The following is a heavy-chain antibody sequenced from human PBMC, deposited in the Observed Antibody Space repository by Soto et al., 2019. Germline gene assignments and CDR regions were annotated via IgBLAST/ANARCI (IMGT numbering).Heavy chain of an antibody. CDR3: AREAPYCTSATCPKFYDMDV. D-gene: IGHD2-2*01. CDR1: GGTFGSYA. CDR2: IIPILNSP. J-gene: IGHJ6*02. Sequence: SVKVSCKASGGTFGSYAITWVRRAPGQGLEWLGGIIPILNSPAYAQKFKARVVITADEITNTAYMELNSLRFDDTAIYYCAREAPYCTSATCPKFYDMDVWGQGTTVTVSS. V-gene: IGHV1-69*13.